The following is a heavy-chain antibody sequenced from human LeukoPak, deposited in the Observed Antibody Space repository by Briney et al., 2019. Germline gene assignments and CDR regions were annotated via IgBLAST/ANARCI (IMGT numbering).Heavy chain of an antibody. V-gene: IGHV4-31*03. D-gene: IGHD6-13*01. CDR3: ARDRAAAARAMYAFDI. Sequence: PSETLSLTCTVSGGSISSGGYYWSWIRQHPGKGLEWIGYIYYSGSTYYNPSLKSRVTISVDTSKNQFSLKLSSVTAADTAVYYCARDRAAAARAMYAFDIWGQGTMVTASS. CDR1: GGSISSGGYY. CDR2: IYYSGST. J-gene: IGHJ3*02.